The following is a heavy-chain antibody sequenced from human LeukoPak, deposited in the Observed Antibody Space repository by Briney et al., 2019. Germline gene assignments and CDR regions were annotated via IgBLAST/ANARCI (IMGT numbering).Heavy chain of an antibody. J-gene: IGHJ6*03. V-gene: IGHV4-59*01. CDR1: GGSISSYY. D-gene: IGHD3-3*01. CDR3: ARGLTPYYDFWSGYYSTPHYYYYYMDV. Sequence: SETLSLTCTVSGGSISSYYWSWIRQPPGKGLEWIGYIYYSGSTNYNPPLKSRVTISVDTSKNQFSLKLSSVTAADTAVYYCARGLTPYYDFWSGYYSTPHYYYYYMDVWGKGTTVTVSS. CDR2: IYYSGST.